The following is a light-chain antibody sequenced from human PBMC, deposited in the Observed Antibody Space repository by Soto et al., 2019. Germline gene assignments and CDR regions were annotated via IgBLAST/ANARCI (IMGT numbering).Light chain of an antibody. Sequence: ETVMTQSPATLSVSPGERATLSCGASQSVSNNLAWYQQKPGQAPRLLIYGASTRATGIPARFSGSGSGTEFTLTISSLQPEDFAVYYCQKYNSAPLTFGGGTKVEIK. CDR1: QSVSNN. J-gene: IGKJ4*01. V-gene: IGKV3-15*01. CDR3: QKYNSAPLT. CDR2: GAS.